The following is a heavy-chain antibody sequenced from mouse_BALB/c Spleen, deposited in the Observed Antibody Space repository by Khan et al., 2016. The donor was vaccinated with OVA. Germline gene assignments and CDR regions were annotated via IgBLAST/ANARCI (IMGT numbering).Heavy chain of an antibody. J-gene: IGHJ3*01. CDR2: IFPGTGTT. CDR3: ARGYLGNYEFAY. CDR1: GYTFTSYW. V-gene: IGHV1S132*01. D-gene: IGHD2-1*01. Sequence: QVQLQQSGTELVKPGASVKLSCKTSGYTFTSYWIQWVKQRPGQGLEWIGQIFPGTGTTYYNENFKGKATLTIDTSSTTAYMQLSSLTSEDSAVYFCARGYLGNYEFAYWGQGTLVTVSA.